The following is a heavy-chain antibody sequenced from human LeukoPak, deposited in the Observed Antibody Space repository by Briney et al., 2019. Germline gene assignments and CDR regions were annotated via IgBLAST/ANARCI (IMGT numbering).Heavy chain of an antibody. Sequence: SETLSLTCTVSGGSISIYYWSWIRQPPGKGLEWIGYIYSSGSTNYNPSLKSRVTISVDTSKNQFSLKLSSVAAADTAVYYCASYTEGWFDPWSQGTLVTVSS. D-gene: IGHD2-2*02. CDR3: ASYTEGWFDP. CDR2: IYSSGST. V-gene: IGHV4-4*09. CDR1: GGSISIYY. J-gene: IGHJ5*02.